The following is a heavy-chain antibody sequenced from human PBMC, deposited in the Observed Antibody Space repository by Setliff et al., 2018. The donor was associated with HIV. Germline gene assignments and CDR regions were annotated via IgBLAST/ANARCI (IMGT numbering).Heavy chain of an antibody. CDR1: GGSISSYY. Sequence: PLETLSLTCTVSGGSISSYYWSWIRQPAGKGLEWIGHIYISGSTNYNPSFNRRVTMSVDTSKNQFSLRLTSVTAADTAMYHCARDRSSGWSKDWFDTWGQGILVTVSS. CDR3: ARDRSSGWSKDWFDT. CDR2: IYISGST. D-gene: IGHD6-19*01. J-gene: IGHJ5*02. V-gene: IGHV4-4*07.